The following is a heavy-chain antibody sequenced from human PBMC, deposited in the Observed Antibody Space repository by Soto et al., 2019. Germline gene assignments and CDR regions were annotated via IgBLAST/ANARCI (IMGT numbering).Heavy chain of an antibody. J-gene: IGHJ6*02. CDR2: ISYDGSNK. V-gene: IGHV3-30*18. CDR3: AKDSNWNLRVGGMDV. Sequence: GSLRLSCAASGFTFSSYGMHWVRQAPGKGLEWVAVISYDGSNKYYADSVKGRFTISRDNSKNTLYLQMNSLRAEDTAVYYCAKDSNWNLRVGGMDVWGQGTTVTVSS. CDR1: GFTFSSYG. D-gene: IGHD1-1*01.